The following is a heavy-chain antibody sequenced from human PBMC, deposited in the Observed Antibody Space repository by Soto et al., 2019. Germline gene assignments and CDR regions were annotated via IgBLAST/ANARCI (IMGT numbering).Heavy chain of an antibody. CDR2: FIPIFGAA. CDR1: EGTFSSYA. J-gene: IGHJ6*02. Sequence: QVQLVQSGAEVKKPGSSVKVSCKASEGTFSSYAISWVRQAPGQGLEWMGGFIPIFGAADYAQNFQGRVTIAADESTSTAYMELSSLRSEDTAVYYCASPRDNYYYNGMDVWGQGTTVTVSS. D-gene: IGHD3-10*01. V-gene: IGHV1-69*12. CDR3: ASPRDNYYYNGMDV.